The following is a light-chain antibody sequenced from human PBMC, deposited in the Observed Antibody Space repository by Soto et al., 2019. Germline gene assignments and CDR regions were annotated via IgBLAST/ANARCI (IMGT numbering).Light chain of an antibody. CDR2: GAS. Sequence: EIVMTQSRVTLSVSPGERATLSCRASQSVSSNLAWYQQKPGQAPRLLIYGASTRATGIPARFSVSGSGTEFTLTISSLQSEDFAVYYCQQYESWPYTFGQGTKLEIK. J-gene: IGKJ2*01. CDR3: QQYESWPYT. CDR1: QSVSSN. V-gene: IGKV3-15*01.